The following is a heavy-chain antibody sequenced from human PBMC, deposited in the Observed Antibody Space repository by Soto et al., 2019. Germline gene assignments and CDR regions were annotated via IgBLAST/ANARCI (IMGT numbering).Heavy chain of an antibody. D-gene: IGHD7-27*01. CDR2: XYYSGXT. J-gene: IGHJ4*02. Sequence: LSLTCTVSDGSIRSGGYYWSWIRQHPVKRLEWIGYXYYSGXTYYNPYLKSXXTISVDTXXTQSPLKLSCVTAADTAVYYCARADPNWGFVNYWGQETLVTVSS. CDR3: ARADPNWGFVNY. CDR1: DGSIRSGGYY. V-gene: IGHV4-31*01.